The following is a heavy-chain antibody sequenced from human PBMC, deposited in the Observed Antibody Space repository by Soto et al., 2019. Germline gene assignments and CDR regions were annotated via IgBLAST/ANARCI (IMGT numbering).Heavy chain of an antibody. Sequence: GESLKISCKTSGFSFTNYWITWVRQVPGKGLEGMGNIDPVDSYATYSPSFQGHVTFSVDTSISTAFLHWSSLKVSDSATYFCARIESIARNWFDPWGQGTLVTVSS. J-gene: IGHJ5*02. V-gene: IGHV5-10-1*01. D-gene: IGHD6-13*01. CDR3: ARIESIARNWFDP. CDR2: IDPVDSYA. CDR1: GFSFTNYW.